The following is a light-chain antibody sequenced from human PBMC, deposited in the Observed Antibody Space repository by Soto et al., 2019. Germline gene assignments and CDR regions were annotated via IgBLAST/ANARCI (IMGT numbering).Light chain of an antibody. CDR2: GAS. V-gene: IGKV3-15*01. CDR1: QSVSSH. CDR3: QPYSSWPLT. J-gene: IGKJ4*01. Sequence: EKVMTQSPATLSVSPGERATLSCRASQSVSSHLAWYQQKPVQAPRLLIYGASTRTTGIPAKFSGSGSGTEFTLTISSLQSEDSAVYYCQPYSSWPLTFGGGTKVEIK.